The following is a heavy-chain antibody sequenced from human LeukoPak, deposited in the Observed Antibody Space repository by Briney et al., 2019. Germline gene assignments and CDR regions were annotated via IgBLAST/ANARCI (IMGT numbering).Heavy chain of an antibody. CDR2: IYYSGST. V-gene: IGHV4-61*01. CDR1: GYSLSSGYY. D-gene: IGHD3-22*01. J-gene: IGHJ3*02. CDR3: ARVVVNYDAFDI. Sequence: PSETLSLTCTVSGYSLSSGYYWGWTRQPPGKGLEGIGYIYYSGSTNYNPSLKSRVTISVDTSKNQFYLKLSSVTAADTAVYYCARVVVNYDAFDIWGQGTMVTVSS.